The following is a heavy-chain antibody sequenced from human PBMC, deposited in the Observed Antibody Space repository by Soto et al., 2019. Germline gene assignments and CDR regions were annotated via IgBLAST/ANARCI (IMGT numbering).Heavy chain of an antibody. CDR2: INQSGST. V-gene: IGHV4-34*01. CDR1: GGSLRGFY. J-gene: IGHJ4*02. Sequence: PPRAVYGGSLRGFYLRWVPPPPGKGLEWMGEINQSGSTNYNPSLKSRVTISVDTSKNQFSRKLSSVTAADTAVYYCARDSPVAGTSYFDSWGQGALVTVSS. D-gene: IGHD6-19*01. CDR3: ARDSPVAGTSYFDS.